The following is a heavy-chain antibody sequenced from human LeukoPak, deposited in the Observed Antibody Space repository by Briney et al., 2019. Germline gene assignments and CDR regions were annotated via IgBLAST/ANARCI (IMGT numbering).Heavy chain of an antibody. J-gene: IGHJ3*02. D-gene: IGHD2-2*01. V-gene: IGHV1-2*02. CDR1: GYTFTGYY. CDR2: INPNSGGT. Sequence: ASVKVSCKASGYTFTGYYLHWVRQAPGQGLEWMGWINPNSGGTNFAQKFQARVTMTRDTSINTAYMELSGLRSDDTAVYYRARLVVVVPADTDAFNIWGQGTMVTVSS. CDR3: ARLVVVVPADTDAFNI.